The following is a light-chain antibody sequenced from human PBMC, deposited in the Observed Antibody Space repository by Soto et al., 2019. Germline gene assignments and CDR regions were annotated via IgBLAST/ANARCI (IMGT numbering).Light chain of an antibody. J-gene: IGKJ1*01. Sequence: IQMTQSPSSLSASVGDRVTITCRASQSIMSWLAWYQQKPGKAPKLLIYKASSLESGVPSRFSGSGSGTEFTLTISSLQSDDLAVYYCQQYDKWPRTFGQGTKVDIK. CDR1: QSIMSW. V-gene: IGKV1-5*03. CDR3: QQYDKWPRT. CDR2: KAS.